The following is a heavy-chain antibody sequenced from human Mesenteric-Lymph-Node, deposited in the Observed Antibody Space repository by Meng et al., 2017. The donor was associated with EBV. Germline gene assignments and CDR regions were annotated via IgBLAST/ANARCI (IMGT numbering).Heavy chain of an antibody. D-gene: IGHD2-2*02. J-gene: IGHJ4*02. Sequence: EVQLLESGGGLVQPGGSLRLSCAASGFTFSSHAMSWVRQAPGKGLEWVSAFGGSGGSAYYADSVKGRFTVSRDNSKNTLYLQMNSLTVEDTALYYCAQVGYTTDWPFHYWGQGTLVTVSS. CDR2: FGGSGGSA. CDR3: AQVGYTTDWPFHY. CDR1: GFTFSSHA. V-gene: IGHV3-23*01.